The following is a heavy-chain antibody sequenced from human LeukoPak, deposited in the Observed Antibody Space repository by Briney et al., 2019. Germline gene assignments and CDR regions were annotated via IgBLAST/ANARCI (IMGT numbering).Heavy chain of an antibody. J-gene: IGHJ4*02. CDR3: ARGKHRITVVTPSDY. CDR1: GGTFSSYA. V-gene: IGHV1-69*13. Sequence: GASVKVSCKASGGTFSSYAISWLRQAPGQGLEWMGGIIPIFGTANYAQKFQGRVTITADESTNTAYMELSSLRSEDTAVYYCARGKHRITVVTPSDYWGQGTLVTVSS. D-gene: IGHD4-23*01. CDR2: IIPIFGTA.